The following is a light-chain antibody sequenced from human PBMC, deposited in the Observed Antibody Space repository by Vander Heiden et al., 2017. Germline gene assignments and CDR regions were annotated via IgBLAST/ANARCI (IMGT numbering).Light chain of an antibody. V-gene: IGKV4-1*01. Sequence: DIVMTQSPDSLAASLGDRATINCQSSQSVLYSSKNKDCLAWYQQRPGQPPRVLIYWAATRESGVPDRFSGSGSGTDFTLTISSLQAEDVATDYCQQYYNNPPTFGGGTTLEIK. CDR2: WAA. J-gene: IGKJ4*01. CDR1: QSVLYSSKNKDC. CDR3: QQYYNNPPT.